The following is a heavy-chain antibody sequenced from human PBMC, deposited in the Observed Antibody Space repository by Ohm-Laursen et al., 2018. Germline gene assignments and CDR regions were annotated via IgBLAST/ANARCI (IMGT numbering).Heavy chain of an antibody. CDR1: GFSFSTYT. D-gene: IGHD5-12*01. CDR3: ARDQGWVDY. Sequence: SLILSCAASGFSFSTYTLNWVRQAPGKGLEWVSSVSTSGSDTYYADSVKGRFTTSRDNAKNSLYLQMNSLRAEDTAVYYCARDQGWVDYWGQGTLVTVSS. CDR2: VSTSGSDT. V-gene: IGHV3-21*01. J-gene: IGHJ4*02.